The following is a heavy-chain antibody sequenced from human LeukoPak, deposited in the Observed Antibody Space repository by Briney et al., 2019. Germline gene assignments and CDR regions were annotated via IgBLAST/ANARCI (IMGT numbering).Heavy chain of an antibody. V-gene: IGHV4-30-2*01. CDR1: GGSISSGGYS. CDR3: ARARSARGFLEWYY. CDR2: IYHSGST. D-gene: IGHD3-3*01. Sequence: PSETLSLTCAVSGGSISSGGYSWGWIRQPPGKGLEWIVYIYHSGSTYYNPSLKSRVTISVDRSKNQFYLKLSSVTAADTAVYYCARARSARGFLEWYYWGQGTLVTVSS. J-gene: IGHJ4*02.